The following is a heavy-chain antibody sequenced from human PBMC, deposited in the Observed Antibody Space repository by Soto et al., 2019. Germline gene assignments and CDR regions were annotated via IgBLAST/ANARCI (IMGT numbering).Heavy chain of an antibody. CDR3: ARAWDDSGSYQDY. Sequence: PGGSLRLSCAASGFIFSDYYMAWIRQASGKRLEWVAHISSSGDDTNYADSVKGRFTISRDNGRNSLYLQMSRLRVEDTALYYCARAWDDSGSYQDYWGWGTLVTVSS. V-gene: IGHV3-11*06. D-gene: IGHD3-10*01. CDR1: GFIFSDYY. CDR2: ISSSGDDT. J-gene: IGHJ4*02.